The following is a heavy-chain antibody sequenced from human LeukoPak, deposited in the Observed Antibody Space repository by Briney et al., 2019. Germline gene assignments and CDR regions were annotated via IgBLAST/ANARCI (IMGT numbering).Heavy chain of an antibody. D-gene: IGHD2-15*01. J-gene: IGHJ4*02. CDR1: GFSFSNYG. V-gene: IGHV3-23*01. CDR2: IIGSGGTT. CDR3: AKAPVTSCRGAFCYPFDY. Sequence: GGSLRLSCAASGFSFSNYGMNWVRQAPGKGLEWVSGIIGSGGTTYYAESVRGRFTISRDTSRSTLYLQMNSLRAEDAAVYYCAKAPVTSCRGAFCYPFDYWGQGTLVTVSS.